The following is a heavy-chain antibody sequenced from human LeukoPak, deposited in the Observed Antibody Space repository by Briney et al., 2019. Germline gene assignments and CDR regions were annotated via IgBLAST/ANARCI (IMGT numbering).Heavy chain of an antibody. J-gene: IGHJ3*02. V-gene: IGHV4-39*01. CDR2: IYYSGST. CDR3: ARPFHYYDSSHAFDI. D-gene: IGHD3-22*01. Sequence: SETLSLTCTVSGGSISSSSYYWGWIRQPPGKGLEWIGSIYYSGSTYYNPSPKSRVTISVDTSKNQFSLKLSSVTAADTAVYYCARPFHYYDSSHAFDIWGQGTMVTVSS. CDR1: GGSISSSSYY.